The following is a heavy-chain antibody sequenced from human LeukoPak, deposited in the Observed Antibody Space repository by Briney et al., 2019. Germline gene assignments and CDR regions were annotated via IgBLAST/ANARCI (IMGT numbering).Heavy chain of an antibody. Sequence: PGGSLRLSCAASGFTFSSYAMHWVRQAPGKGLEWVTVISYDGNNKYFADSVKGRFTMSRDNSKRTVYLQMNSLRAEDTAVYYCAKDRSSWYYPFDSWGQGTLVTVSS. J-gene: IGHJ4*02. D-gene: IGHD3-3*01. CDR2: ISYDGNNK. CDR1: GFTFSSYA. V-gene: IGHV3-30-3*01. CDR3: AKDRSSWYYPFDS.